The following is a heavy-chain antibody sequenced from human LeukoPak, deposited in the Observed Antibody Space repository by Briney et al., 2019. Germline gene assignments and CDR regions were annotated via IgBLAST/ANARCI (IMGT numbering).Heavy chain of an antibody. CDR2: IRSKAYGGTT. J-gene: IGHJ4*02. Sequence: PGRSLRLSCTASGFTFGDYAMSWVRQAPGKGLEWVGFIRSKAYGGTTEYAASVKGRFTISRDDSKSIAYLQMNSLKTEDTAVYYCTSTYYDFWSGYYTSFDYWGQGTLVTVSS. D-gene: IGHD3-3*01. CDR3: TSTYYDFWSGYYTSFDY. V-gene: IGHV3-49*04. CDR1: GFTFGDYA.